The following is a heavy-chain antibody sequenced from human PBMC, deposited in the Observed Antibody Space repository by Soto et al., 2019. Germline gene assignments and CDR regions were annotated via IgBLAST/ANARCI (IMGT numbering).Heavy chain of an antibody. V-gene: IGHV3-11*01. J-gene: IGHJ4*02. CDR1: GFTFSDYY. D-gene: IGHD3-16*01. CDR3: ARSDYIWGSSGY. Sequence: GESLKISCAASGFTFSDYYMSWIRQAPGKGLEWVSYISSSGSTIYYADSVKGRFTISRDNAKNSLYLQMNSLRAEDTAVYYCARSDYIWGSSGYWGQGTLVTVSS. CDR2: ISSSGSTI.